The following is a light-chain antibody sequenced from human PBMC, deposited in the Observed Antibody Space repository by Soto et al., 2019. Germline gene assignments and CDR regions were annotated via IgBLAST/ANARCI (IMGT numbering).Light chain of an antibody. V-gene: IGKV3-11*01. CDR2: DAS. Sequence: EVVLTQYPATLSLSPGETATLSCRASRSVDSHLAWYQHKPGQAPRLLIYDASNRATGIPARFSGSGSGTDFTLTISSLEPEDFAVYYCQQRSNWPPITFGQGTRLEIK. CDR3: QQRSNWPPIT. CDR1: RSVDSH. J-gene: IGKJ5*01.